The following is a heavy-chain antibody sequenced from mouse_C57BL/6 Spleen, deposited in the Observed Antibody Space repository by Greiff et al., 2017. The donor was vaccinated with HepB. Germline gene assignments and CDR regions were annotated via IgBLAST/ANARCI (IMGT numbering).Heavy chain of an antibody. V-gene: IGHV1-59*01. CDR3: ARGDSSGSDY. Sequence: QVQLQQPGAELVRPGTSVKLSCKASGYTFTSYWMHWVKQRPGQGLEWIGVIDPSDSYTNYNQKFKGKATLTVDTSSSTAYMQLSSLTSEDSAVYYCARGDSSGSDYWGQGTTLTVSS. J-gene: IGHJ2*01. CDR2: IDPSDSYT. CDR1: GYTFTSYW. D-gene: IGHD3-2*02.